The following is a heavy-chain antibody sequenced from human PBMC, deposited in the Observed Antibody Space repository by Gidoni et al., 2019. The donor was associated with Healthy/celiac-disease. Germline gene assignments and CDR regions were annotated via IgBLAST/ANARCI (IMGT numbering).Heavy chain of an antibody. Sequence: QVQLQESGPGLVKPSQTMSLTCTVSGGSISSGGYYWSWIRQHPGKGLEWIGYIYYSGSTYYNPSLKSRVTISVDTSKNQFSLKLSSVTAADTAVYYCARAPGDYDSSAGHGGVYDIWGQGTMVTVSS. CDR1: GGSISSGGYY. J-gene: IGHJ3*02. D-gene: IGHD3-22*01. CDR2: IYYSGST. V-gene: IGHV4-31*03. CDR3: ARAPGDYDSSAGHGGVYDI.